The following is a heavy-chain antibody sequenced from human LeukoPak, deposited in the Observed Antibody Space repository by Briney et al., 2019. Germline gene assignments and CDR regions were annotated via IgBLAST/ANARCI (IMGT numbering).Heavy chain of an antibody. D-gene: IGHD6-13*01. CDR3: ARGESSSFGPWVAEADY. CDR1: GYTFISYG. Sequence: ASVKVSCKASGYTFISYGISWVRQAPGQGLEWVGWISAYNGNTNYAQNLQGRVTLTTDTSTSTAYMELRSLRSDDTAVYYCARGESSSFGPWVAEADYWGQGTLVTVSS. J-gene: IGHJ4*02. V-gene: IGHV1-18*01. CDR2: ISAYNGNT.